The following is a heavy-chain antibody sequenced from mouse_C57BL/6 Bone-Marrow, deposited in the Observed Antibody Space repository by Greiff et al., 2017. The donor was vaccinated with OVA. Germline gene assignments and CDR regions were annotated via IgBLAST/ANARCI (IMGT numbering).Heavy chain of an antibody. J-gene: IGHJ2*01. CDR3: ARLPHYFDY. CDR1: GFTFSSYG. V-gene: IGHV5-6*01. CDR2: ISSGGSYT. Sequence: EVKVVESGGDLVKPGGSLKLSCAASGFTFSSYGMSWVRQTPDKRLEWVATISSGGSYTYYPDSVKGRFTISRDNAKNTLYLQMSSLKSEDTAMYYCARLPHYFDYWGQGTTLTVSS.